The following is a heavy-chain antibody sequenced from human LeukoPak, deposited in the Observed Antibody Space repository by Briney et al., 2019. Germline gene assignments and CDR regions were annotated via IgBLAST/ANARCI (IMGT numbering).Heavy chain of an antibody. Sequence: GGSLRLSCAASGFTFSSYWMHWVRQAPGKGLVWVSWINSDGSSITYADSVKGRFTISRDNAKNTLYLQMNSLRAEDTAVYYCARGYEVGYYGMDVWGQGTTVTVSS. CDR3: ARGYEVGYYGMDV. D-gene: IGHD2-2*01. CDR2: INSDGSSI. CDR1: GFTFSSYW. V-gene: IGHV3-74*01. J-gene: IGHJ6*02.